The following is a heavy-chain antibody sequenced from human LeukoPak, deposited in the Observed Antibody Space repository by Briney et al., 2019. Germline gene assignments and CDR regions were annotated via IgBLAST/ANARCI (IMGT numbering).Heavy chain of an antibody. CDR3: ARDLPHCSTTDCPGSWFDP. CDR1: GASISNYY. Sequence: SETLSLTCTVSGASISNYYWSWIRQAPGKGLEWIGYIYNSVTTRYNPSLKSRVTMSVDTSNNQFSLKLTSVTAADTAVYYCARDLPHCSTTDCPGSWFDPWGQGTLVTVSP. D-gene: IGHD1-26*01. J-gene: IGHJ5*02. CDR2: IYNSVTT. V-gene: IGHV4-59*01.